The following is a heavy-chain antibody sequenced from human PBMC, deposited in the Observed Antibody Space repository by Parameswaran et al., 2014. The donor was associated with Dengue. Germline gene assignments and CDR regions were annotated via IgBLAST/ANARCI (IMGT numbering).Heavy chain of an antibody. CDR3: ARENFPNYSSSWEGAFDI. D-gene: IGHD6-13*01. V-gene: IGHV4-39*07. Sequence: WIRQPPGKGLEWIGTIYYSGSTYYSPSLKSRITISVDTSKNQFSLKLTSVTAADTAVYYCARENFPNYSSSWEGAFDILGPRDNGHRLL. CDR2: IYYSGST. J-gene: IGHJ3*02.